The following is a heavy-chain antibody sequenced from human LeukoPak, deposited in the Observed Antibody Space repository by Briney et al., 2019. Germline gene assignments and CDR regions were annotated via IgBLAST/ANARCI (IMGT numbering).Heavy chain of an antibody. CDR3: ARGVVPAAMGGIYYYYGMDV. CDR2: ISSSSSYI. Sequence: TGGSLRLSCAASGFTFSSYSMNWVRQAPGKGLEWVSSISSSSSYIYYADSVKGRFTISRDNAKNSLYLQMDSLRAEDTAVYYCARGVVPAAMGGIYYYYGMDVWGQGTTVTVSS. CDR1: GFTFSSYS. V-gene: IGHV3-21*01. J-gene: IGHJ6*02. D-gene: IGHD2-2*01.